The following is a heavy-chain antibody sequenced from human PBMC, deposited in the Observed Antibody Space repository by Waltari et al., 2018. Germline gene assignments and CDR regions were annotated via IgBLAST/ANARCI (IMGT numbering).Heavy chain of an antibody. Sequence: EVQLLESGGGSAQPGGSLRLSCGASGFSFNNFGMTWVRQSPGGGLECVSSISGSGENTYSADSVKCRFTISRDNSKNTVYLQMNSLRAEDTAVYFCAKGHCDYFLNYFDYWGQGILVTVSS. CDR3: AKGHCDYFLNYFDY. V-gene: IGHV3-23*01. J-gene: IGHJ4*02. CDR1: GFSFNNFG. D-gene: IGHD3-16*01. CDR2: ISGSGENT.